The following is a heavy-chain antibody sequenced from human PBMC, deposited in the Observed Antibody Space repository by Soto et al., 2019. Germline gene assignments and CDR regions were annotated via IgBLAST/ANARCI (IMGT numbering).Heavy chain of an antibody. Sequence: ASVKVSCKASGYTFTGYYMHWVRQAPGQGLEWMGWINPNSGGTNYAQKFQGRVTMTRDTSISTAYMELSRLRSDDTAVYYCARALELRTYYYYGMDVWGQGTTVTVSS. J-gene: IGHJ6*02. CDR1: GYTFTGYY. CDR2: INPNSGGT. D-gene: IGHD1-7*01. V-gene: IGHV1-2*02. CDR3: ARALELRTYYYYGMDV.